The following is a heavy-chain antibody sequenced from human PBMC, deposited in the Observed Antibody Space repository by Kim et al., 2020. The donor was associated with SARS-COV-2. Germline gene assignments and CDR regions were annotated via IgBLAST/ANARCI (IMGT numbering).Heavy chain of an antibody. J-gene: IGHJ4*02. CDR3: ARLRVLDY. CDR2: NSGGT. Sequence: NSGGTNYAKKFQGRVTMTRDTSITTAYMELSDLRSDDTAVYYCARLRVLDYWGRGTLVTVSS. V-gene: IGHV1-2*02.